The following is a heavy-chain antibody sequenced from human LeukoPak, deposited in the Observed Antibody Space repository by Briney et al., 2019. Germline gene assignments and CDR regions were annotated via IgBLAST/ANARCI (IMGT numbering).Heavy chain of an antibody. Sequence: SETLSLTCAVYGGSFSGYYWSWIRQPPGKGLEWIGEINHSGSTNYNPSLKSRVTVSVDTSKNQFSLKLSSVTAADTAVYYCARLNDFWSGYRVDAFDIWGQGTMVTVSS. V-gene: IGHV4-34*01. CDR3: ARLNDFWSGYRVDAFDI. J-gene: IGHJ3*02. CDR1: GGSFSGYY. D-gene: IGHD3-3*01. CDR2: INHSGST.